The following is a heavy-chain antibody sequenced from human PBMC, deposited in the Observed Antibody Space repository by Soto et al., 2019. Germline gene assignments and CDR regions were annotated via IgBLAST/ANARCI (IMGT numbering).Heavy chain of an antibody. D-gene: IGHD6-19*01. CDR3: AREGYSSGWSYHIYYYYGMDV. CDR2: IIPIFGTA. V-gene: IGHV1-69*06. J-gene: IGHJ6*02. Sequence: SVKVSCKASGGTFSSYAISWVRQAPGQGLEWMGGIIPIFGTANYAQKFQGRVTITADKSTSTAYMELSSLRSEDTAVYYCAREGYSSGWSYHIYYYYGMDVWGQGTTVTVSS. CDR1: GGTFSSYA.